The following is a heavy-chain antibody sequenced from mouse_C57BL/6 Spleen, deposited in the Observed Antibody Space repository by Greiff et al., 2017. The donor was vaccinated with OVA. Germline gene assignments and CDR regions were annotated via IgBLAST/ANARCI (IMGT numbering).Heavy chain of an antibody. D-gene: IGHD3-3*01. V-gene: IGHV1-61*01. CDR3: ARSRDFLFAY. CDR1: GYTFTSYW. CDR2: IYPSDSET. Sequence: QVQLQQPGAELVRPGSSVMLSCKASGYTFTSYWMDWVKQRPGQGLEWIGNIYPSDSETHYNQKFKDKATLTVDKSSSTAYMQLSSLTSEDSAVYYCARSRDFLFAYWGQGTLVTVSA. J-gene: IGHJ3*01.